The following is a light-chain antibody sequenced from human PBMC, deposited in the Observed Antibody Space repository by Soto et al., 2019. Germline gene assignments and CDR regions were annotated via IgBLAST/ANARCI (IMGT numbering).Light chain of an antibody. Sequence: EIVLTQSPGTLSLSPGEGATLSCRASQSIYTKLAWYQKKSGQAPRLLIYDASTRAYGIPDRFSGSGSGTDFTLTISRLEPEDFAVYYCQQYGSSPPITFGGGTKVDIK. CDR3: QQYGSSPPIT. J-gene: IGKJ4*01. CDR1: QSIYTK. V-gene: IGKV3-20*01. CDR2: DAS.